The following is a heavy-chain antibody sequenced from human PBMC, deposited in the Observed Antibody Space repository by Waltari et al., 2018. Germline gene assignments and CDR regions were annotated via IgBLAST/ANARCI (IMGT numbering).Heavy chain of an antibody. D-gene: IGHD3-22*01. V-gene: IGHV4-38-2*01. Sequence: QVRLQESGPGLLKPSETLSVICAVSGASITGQHYWAWIRQPPGKRLEWIGSICHSGHCYYLVSTHYSPSLKNRLSISVDTSNNRFSLSLTSVTAADTAVYFCARNRSSGFFDYWGQGTLVAVSS. J-gene: IGHJ4*02. CDR3: ARNRSSGFFDY. CDR2: ICHSGHCYYLVST. CDR1: GASITGQHY.